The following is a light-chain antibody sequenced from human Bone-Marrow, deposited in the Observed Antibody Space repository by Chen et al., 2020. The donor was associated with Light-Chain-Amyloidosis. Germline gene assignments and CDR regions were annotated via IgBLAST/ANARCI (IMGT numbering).Light chain of an antibody. Sequence: NFMLPQPHSGSASPGTTVIISCTRSSGSIATNYVQWYQQRPGSSPTTGLYEDDQRPSGVPERFSGSIDRSSNTASLTSAGLQTEDEADYYCQSYQGSSQVVFGGGTKLTVL. CDR3: QSYQGSSQVV. CDR2: EDD. V-gene: IGLV6-57*01. CDR1: SGSIATNY. J-gene: IGLJ3*02.